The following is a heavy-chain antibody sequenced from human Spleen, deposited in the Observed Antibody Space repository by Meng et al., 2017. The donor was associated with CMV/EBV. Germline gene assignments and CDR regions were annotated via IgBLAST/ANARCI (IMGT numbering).Heavy chain of an antibody. D-gene: IGHD3-3*01. CDR2: IAYDGDNK. Sequence: GGSLRLSCTASGFSSDDYAMSWVRQAPGKGLEWVAVIAYDGDNKLYADSVKGRFTISRDNSKNTVYLQLNSLRGEDTAVYYCARADYDFWSAMGYWGQGTLVTVSS. CDR1: GFSSDDYA. J-gene: IGHJ4*02. V-gene: IGHV3-30-3*01. CDR3: ARADYDFWSAMGY.